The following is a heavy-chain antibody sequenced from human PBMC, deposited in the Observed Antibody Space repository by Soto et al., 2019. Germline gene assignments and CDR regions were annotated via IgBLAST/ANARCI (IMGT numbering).Heavy chain of an antibody. CDR3: ARERSYYDSSGSYDY. CDR1: GFTFSSYA. CDR2: ISYDGSNK. D-gene: IGHD3-22*01. Sequence: GGSLRLSCAASGFTFSSYAMHWVRQAPGKGLEWVAVISYDGSNKYYADSVKGLFTISRDNSKNTLYLQMNSQRAEDTAVYYCARERSYYDSSGSYDYWGQGTLVTVSS. J-gene: IGHJ4*02. V-gene: IGHV3-30-3*01.